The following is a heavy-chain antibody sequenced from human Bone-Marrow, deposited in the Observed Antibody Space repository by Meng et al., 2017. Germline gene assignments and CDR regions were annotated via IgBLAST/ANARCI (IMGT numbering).Heavy chain of an antibody. D-gene: IGHD5-18*01. J-gene: IGHJ3*02. V-gene: IGHV1-69*13. CDR1: GYTFTSYA. Sequence: SVKVSCKTSGYTFTSYAINWVRQAPGQGLEWMGGIIPIFGTANYAQKFQGRVTITADESTSTAYMELSSLRSEDTAVYYCARLIRGVDTAMPGNNDAFDIWGQGTMVTVSS. CDR2: IIPIFGTA. CDR3: ARLIRGVDTAMPGNNDAFDI.